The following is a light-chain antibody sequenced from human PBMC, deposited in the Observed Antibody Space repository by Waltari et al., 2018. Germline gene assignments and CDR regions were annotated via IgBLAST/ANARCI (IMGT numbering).Light chain of an antibody. J-gene: IGLJ2*01. Sequence: QSALTQPASVSGSPGQSINISCTGTSTDIGDFNFVFWYQQHPGKVPKLMIYDVSNRPSGVSSRFSGSKSGNTASLTISGLQAEDEADYYCSSYSSSSTLVVFGGGTKLTVL. CDR1: STDIGDFNF. CDR3: SSYSSSSTLVV. CDR2: DVS. V-gene: IGLV2-14*03.